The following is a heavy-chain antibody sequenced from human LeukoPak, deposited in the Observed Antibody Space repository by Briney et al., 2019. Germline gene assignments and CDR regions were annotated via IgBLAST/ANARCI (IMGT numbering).Heavy chain of an antibody. CDR2: ISGSSTTI. D-gene: IGHD1/OR15-1a*01. Sequence: PGGSLRLSCAASGFTFRIHTMHWVRQAPGKGLECVSYISGSSTTIYYADSVKGRFTISRDNAKNSLYLQMNSLRDEDTAVYYCTRDAGTCRFDYWAREPWSPSPQ. CDR3: TRDAGTCRFDY. V-gene: IGHV3-48*02. CDR1: GFTFRIHT. J-gene: IGHJ4*02.